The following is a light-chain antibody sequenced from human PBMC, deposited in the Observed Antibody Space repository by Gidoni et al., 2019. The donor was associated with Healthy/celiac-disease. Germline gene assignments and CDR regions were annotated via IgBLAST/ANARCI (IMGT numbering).Light chain of an antibody. V-gene: IGKV3-20*01. J-gene: IGKJ5*01. CDR1: QSVSSSY. CDR3: QQYSSSPVT. CDR2: GAS. Sequence: EIVLTQSPGTLSLSPGERATLSCRASQSVSSSYLAWYQQKPCQAPRLLIYGASSKATGIPDRFSGSGSGTDFTLTISRLEPEEYAVYYCQQYSSSPVTFGQGTRLEIK.